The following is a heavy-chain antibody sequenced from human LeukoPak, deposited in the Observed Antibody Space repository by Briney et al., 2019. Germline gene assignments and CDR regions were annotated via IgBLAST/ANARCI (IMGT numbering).Heavy chain of an antibody. CDR2: IYTSGST. J-gene: IGHJ4*02. CDR1: GGSISSGSYY. V-gene: IGHV4-61*02. Sequence: SQTLSLTCTVSGGSISSGSYYWSWIRQPAGKGLEWIGRIYTSGSTNYNPSLKSRVTISVDTSKNQFSLKLSSVTAADTAVYYCARGCSSTSCYIGSIDYWGQGTLVTVSS. CDR3: ARGCSSTSCYIGSIDY. D-gene: IGHD2-2*02.